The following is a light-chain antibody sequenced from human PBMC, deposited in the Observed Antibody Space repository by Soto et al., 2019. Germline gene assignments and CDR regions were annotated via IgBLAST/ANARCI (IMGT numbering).Light chain of an antibody. J-gene: IGLJ1*01. Sequence: LTQPASVSGSPGQSITISCTGTSSDIGGYNSVSWYQQHPGKAPKLMIYEVRNRPSGISNRFSGSKSGNTASLTISGLQAEDEADYYCSSYTSSVAHVFGTGTKVTV. CDR3: SSYTSSVAHV. V-gene: IGLV2-14*01. CDR2: EVR. CDR1: SSDIGGYNS.